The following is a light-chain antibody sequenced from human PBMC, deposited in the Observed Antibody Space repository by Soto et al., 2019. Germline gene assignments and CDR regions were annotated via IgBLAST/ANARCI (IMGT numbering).Light chain of an antibody. Sequence: QSVLTQPASVSGSPGQSITISCTGTSSDVGSYSLVSWYQQHPGKAPKLMICEVSKRPSGVSNRFSGSKSGNTASLTISGLQAEDEAEYYCTSYTSSTPFYVFGTGTKVTVL. CDR2: EVS. J-gene: IGLJ1*01. V-gene: IGLV2-14*02. CDR1: SSDVGSYSL. CDR3: TSYTSSTPFYV.